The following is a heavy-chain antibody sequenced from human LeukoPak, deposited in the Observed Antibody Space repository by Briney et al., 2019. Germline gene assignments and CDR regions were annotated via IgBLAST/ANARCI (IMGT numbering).Heavy chain of an antibody. CDR3: ARNRYYYDSSGYHSSLDY. CDR1: GYSISSGYY. J-gene: IGHJ4*02. CDR2: IYHSGST. V-gene: IGHV4-38-2*02. D-gene: IGHD3-22*01. Sequence: SETLSLTCTVSGYSISSGYYWGWIRQPPGKGLEWIGSIYHSGSTYYNPSLKSRVTISVDTSKNQFSLKLSSVTAADAAVYYCARNRYYYDSSGYHSSLDYWGQGTLVTVSS.